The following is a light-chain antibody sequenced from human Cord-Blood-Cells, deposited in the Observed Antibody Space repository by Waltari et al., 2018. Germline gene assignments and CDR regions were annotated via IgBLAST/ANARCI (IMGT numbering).Light chain of an antibody. CDR1: SSDVGGYNY. J-gene: IGLJ2*01. CDR3: STYAGNNNVV. V-gene: IGLV2-8*01. CDR2: EDS. Sequence: QYALTQPPSASGSPGQSVTISCTGTSSDVGGYNYVSWYQQHPGKAPKLISYEDSKRPSAVPDRFSGSNSGNTASLTVSGLQAEDDADYYCSTYAGNNNVVFGGGTKMTVL.